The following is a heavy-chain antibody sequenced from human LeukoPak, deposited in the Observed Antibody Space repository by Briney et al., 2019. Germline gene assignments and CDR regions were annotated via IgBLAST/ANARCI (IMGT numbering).Heavy chain of an antibody. Sequence: ASVTVSCQASGYTFTSYGSSWVRQAPGQGLEWIGCISGYNGNTNYVQNLQGRATMTTDTSTSTVYMKLRSLRSDDTAVYYCARDHLGGVAATRSWFDPWGEGTLVSVSS. CDR3: ARDHLGGVAATRSWFDP. CDR2: ISGYNGNT. J-gene: IGHJ5*02. CDR1: GYTFTSYG. V-gene: IGHV1-18*01. D-gene: IGHD2-15*01.